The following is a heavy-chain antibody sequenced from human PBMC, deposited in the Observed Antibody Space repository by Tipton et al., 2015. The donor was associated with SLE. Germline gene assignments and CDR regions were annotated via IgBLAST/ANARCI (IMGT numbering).Heavy chain of an antibody. CDR1: GYTFTSYG. J-gene: IGHJ6*02. V-gene: IGHV1-18*01. Sequence: QVQLVQSGAEVKKPGASVKVFCKASGYTFTSYGITWVRQAPGQGLEWMGWISTDNGITNYAQNLQGRVTMTTDTSTSTAYMELRSLRSEDTAVYYCAWGGYGGNSGVGRVDYYHYGMDVWGQGTTVTVSS. CDR3: AWGGYGGNSGVGRVDYYHYGMDV. D-gene: IGHD4-23*01. CDR2: ISTDNGIT.